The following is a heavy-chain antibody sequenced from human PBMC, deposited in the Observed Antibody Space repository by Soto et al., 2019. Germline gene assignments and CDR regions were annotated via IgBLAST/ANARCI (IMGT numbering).Heavy chain of an antibody. CDR1: GFTFSTYG. D-gene: IGHD3-10*01. J-gene: IGHJ6*02. V-gene: IGHV3-30*18. CDR2: ISYDGSNR. Sequence: GGSLRLSCAASGFTFSTYGMHWVRQAPGKGLEWVALISYDGSNRNSADSVKGRFTISRDNSKNTLYLQMNSLIVEDTAVYYCAKDEVRTPPLYDMDVWGQGTTVTVSS. CDR3: AKDEVRTPPLYDMDV.